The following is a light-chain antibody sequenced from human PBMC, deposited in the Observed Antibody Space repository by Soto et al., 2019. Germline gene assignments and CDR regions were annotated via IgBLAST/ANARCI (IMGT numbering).Light chain of an antibody. J-gene: IGLJ1*01. V-gene: IGLV2-23*02. Sequence: QSAQSQPASVSWSPGHSITIACTGTSSNVGSYKLVSWYQQHPGKAPKLMIFEVNKRPSGVSNRFSGSKSGNTASLTISGLKVEEEADYYCCSSGGSPKYVFGTGTKVTVL. CDR1: SSNVGSYKL. CDR3: CSSGGSPKYV. CDR2: EVN.